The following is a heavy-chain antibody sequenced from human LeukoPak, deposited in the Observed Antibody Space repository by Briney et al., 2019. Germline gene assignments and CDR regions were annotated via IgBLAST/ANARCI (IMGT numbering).Heavy chain of an antibody. D-gene: IGHD5-12*01. CDR3: AGYSGFDWRNYFDY. CDR1: GVSITNSRYY. J-gene: IGHJ4*02. Sequence: PSGTLSLTCTLSGVSITNSRYYWGWVRQPPGKELEWIGTIHYGGNTYYNPSLRSRVTISVDSSSNQFSLRLSSMTAADTAVYYCAGYSGFDWRNYFDYWGQGFLVTVSS. V-gene: IGHV4-39*01. CDR2: IHYGGNT.